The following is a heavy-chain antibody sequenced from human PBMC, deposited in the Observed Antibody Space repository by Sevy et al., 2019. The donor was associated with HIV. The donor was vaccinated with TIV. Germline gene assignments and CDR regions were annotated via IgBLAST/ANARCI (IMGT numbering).Heavy chain of an antibody. CDR2: ISSSSGTI. Sequence: GGSLRLSCAASGFTFSSYSMNWVRLAPGKGLEWISYISSSSGTIYNAASVRGRFTISRDNAKNSLYLQMNSLRAEDTAVYYCARGESYYQFDCWGQGTLVTVSS. V-gene: IGHV3-48*01. CDR3: ARGESYYQFDC. J-gene: IGHJ4*02. D-gene: IGHD1-26*01. CDR1: GFTFSSYS.